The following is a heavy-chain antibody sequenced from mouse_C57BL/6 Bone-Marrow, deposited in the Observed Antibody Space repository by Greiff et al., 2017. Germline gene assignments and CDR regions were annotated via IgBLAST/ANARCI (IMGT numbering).Heavy chain of an antibody. D-gene: IGHD2-4*01. Sequence: QVTLKESGPGILQASQSLSLTCSFSGFSLSTFGMGVGWIRQPSGKGLDWLAHICGVDDKYYNPALKSRRTISKDTSNNQVFLKIANVDTADTATCYGARITYGLRRGGYAMDYWGQGTAVTVSS. CDR1: GFSLSTFGMG. CDR3: ARITYGLRRGGYAMDY. V-gene: IGHV8-8*01. CDR2: ICGVDDK. J-gene: IGHJ4*01.